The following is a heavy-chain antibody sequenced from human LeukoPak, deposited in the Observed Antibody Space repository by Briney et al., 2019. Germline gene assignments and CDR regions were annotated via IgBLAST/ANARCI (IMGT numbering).Heavy chain of an antibody. J-gene: IGHJ6*03. V-gene: IGHV3-11*04. Sequence: GGSLRLSCAASGFTFSDYYMSWIRQAPGKGLEWLSCISTTSSTRYYADSVKGRFAISRDNAKNTLYLQMKSLRAEDTAVYYCAKGGGYEAQYYYYYLDVWGKGTTVTISS. D-gene: IGHD5-12*01. CDR3: AKGGGYEAQYYYYYLDV. CDR1: GFTFSDYY. CDR2: ISTTSSTR.